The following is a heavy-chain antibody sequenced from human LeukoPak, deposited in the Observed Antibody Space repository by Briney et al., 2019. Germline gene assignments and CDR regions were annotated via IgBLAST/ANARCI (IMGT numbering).Heavy chain of an antibody. CDR1: GFTFSSYG. J-gene: IGHJ4*02. V-gene: IGHV3-33*06. D-gene: IGHD5-24*01. CDR2: IWYDGSNK. Sequence: GGSLRLSCAASGFTFSSYGVHWVRQAPGKGLEWVAVIWYDGSNKYYADSVKGRFTISRDNSKNTLYLQMNSLRAEDTAVYYCAKEAYIEMATITPDYWGQGTLVTVSS. CDR3: AKEAYIEMATITPDY.